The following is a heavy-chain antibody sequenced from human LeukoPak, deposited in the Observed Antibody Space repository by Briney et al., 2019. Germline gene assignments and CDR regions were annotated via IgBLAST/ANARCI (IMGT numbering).Heavy chain of an antibody. Sequence: GGSLRLSCAASGFTFSNAWMNWVRQAPGKGLEWVAVISYDGSNKYYADSVKGRFTISRDNSKNTLYLQMNSLRAEDTAAYYCARGPNCSGGSCARDAFDIWGQGTMVTVSS. V-gene: IGHV3-30-3*01. CDR2: ISYDGSNK. J-gene: IGHJ3*02. CDR3: ARGPNCSGGSCARDAFDI. D-gene: IGHD2-15*01. CDR1: GFTFSNAW.